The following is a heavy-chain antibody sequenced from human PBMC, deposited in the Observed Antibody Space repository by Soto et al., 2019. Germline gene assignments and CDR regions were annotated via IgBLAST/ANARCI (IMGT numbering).Heavy chain of an antibody. CDR2: ISNDGVHT. CDR3: ARGHLPRDYHTYGMDV. CDR1: GFTFTTYC. Sequence: EEQLVESGGGLVQPGGSLRLSCVASGFTFTTYCLHWVRQAPGKGLEYLSAISNDGVHTYYANSVKGRFTVSRDNSKDTLYLHMDILRPEDMAVYYCARGHLPRDYHTYGMDVWGQGTTVTVSS. V-gene: IGHV3-64*01. J-gene: IGHJ6*02.